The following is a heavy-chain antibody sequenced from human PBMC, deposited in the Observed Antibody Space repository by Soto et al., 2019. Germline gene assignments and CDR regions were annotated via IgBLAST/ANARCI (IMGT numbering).Heavy chain of an antibody. J-gene: IGHJ6*02. Sequence: SETLSLTCTVSGGSISSSSYYWGWIRQPPGKGLEWIGSIYYSGGTYYNPSLKSRVTISVDTSKNQFSLKLSSVTAADTAVYYCARLIMTVLGLHSGMDVGGQGTTVT. CDR3: ARLIMTVLGLHSGMDV. V-gene: IGHV4-39*01. CDR2: IYYSGGT. CDR1: GGSISSSSYY. D-gene: IGHD3-16*01.